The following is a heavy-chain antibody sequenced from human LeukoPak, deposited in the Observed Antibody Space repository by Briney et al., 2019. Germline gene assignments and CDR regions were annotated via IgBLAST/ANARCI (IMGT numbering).Heavy chain of an antibody. V-gene: IGHV4-38-2*01. Sequence: SETLSLTCAVSGYSISSGYYWGWIRQPPGKGLEWIGSIYHSGSTYYNPSLKSRVTISVDTFKNQFSLKLSSVTAADTAVYYCARQPLGVGGVDYWGQGTLVTVSS. CDR2: IYHSGST. CDR1: GYSISSGYY. D-gene: IGHD6-13*01. J-gene: IGHJ4*02. CDR3: ARQPLGVGGVDY.